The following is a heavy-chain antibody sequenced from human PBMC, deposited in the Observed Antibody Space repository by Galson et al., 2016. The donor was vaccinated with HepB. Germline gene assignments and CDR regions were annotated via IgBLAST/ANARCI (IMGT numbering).Heavy chain of an antibody. CDR2: VFRTGST. CDR3: VRDSGETAVAAITYFTL. D-gene: IGHD5-12*01. J-gene: IGHJ1*01. Sequence: TLSLTCAVSGDSIGSGDYYWSWIRQRPGQGLEWIGYVFRTGSTYYSPSLKSRVTISLDTAENVFSLRLRSVTAADTAVYFCVRDSGETAVAAITYFTLWGPGTHVTVS. V-gene: IGHV4-30-4*01. CDR1: GDSIGSGDYY.